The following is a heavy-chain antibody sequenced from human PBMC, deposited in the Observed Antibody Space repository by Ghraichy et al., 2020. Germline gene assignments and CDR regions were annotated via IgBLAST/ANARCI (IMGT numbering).Heavy chain of an antibody. D-gene: IGHD3-22*01. V-gene: IGHV3-53*01. J-gene: IGHJ4*02. Sequence: GESMNISCAASGFTVSSNYMSWVRQAPGKGLEWVSVIYSGGSTYYADSVKGQFTISRDNSKNTLYLQMNSLRAEDTAVYYCARVAHYYDSSGCLDYWGQGTLVTVSS. CDR3: ARVAHYYDSSGCLDY. CDR1: GFTVSSNY. CDR2: IYSGGST.